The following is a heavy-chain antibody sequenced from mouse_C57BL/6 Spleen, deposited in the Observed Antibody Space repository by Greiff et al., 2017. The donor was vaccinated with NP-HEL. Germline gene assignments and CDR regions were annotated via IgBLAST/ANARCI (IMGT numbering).Heavy chain of an antibody. CDR2: IRSKSNNYAT. D-gene: IGHD2-4*01. CDR3: VRHRDYEYFDV. V-gene: IGHV10-1*01. J-gene: IGHJ1*03. Sequence: EVKLQESGGGLVQPKGSLKLSCAASGFSFNTYAMNWVRQAPGQGLEWVACIRSKSNNYATYYADSVKDRFTISRDDSESMLYLRMNNLKTEDTAMYYCVRHRDYEYFDVWGTGTTVTVSS. CDR1: GFSFNTYA.